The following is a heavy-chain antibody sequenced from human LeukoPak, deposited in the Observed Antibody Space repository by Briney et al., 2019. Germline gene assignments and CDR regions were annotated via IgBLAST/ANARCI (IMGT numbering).Heavy chain of an antibody. CDR2: VSPDGNSK. CDR3: AKKSVPNTPPTFDY. CDR1: GFTLSNYPA. J-gene: IGHJ4*02. V-gene: IGHV3-30-3*02. Sequence: GGSLRLSCIASGFTLSNYPAMHWVRQAPGKGLEWVAAVSPDGNSKYYADSVKGRFTISRDISENALYLEMNSLRPGDTAVYYCAKKSVPNTPPTFDYWGQGTLVTVSS. D-gene: IGHD2-2*02.